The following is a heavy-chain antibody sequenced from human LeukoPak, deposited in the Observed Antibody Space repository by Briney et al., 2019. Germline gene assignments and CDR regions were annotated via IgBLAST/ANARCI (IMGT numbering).Heavy chain of an antibody. D-gene: IGHD4/OR15-4a*01. CDR2: IKDDGSAK. Sequence: PGGSLRLSCAASGFTFSSYWMSWVRQAPGKGLEWVGNIKDDGSAKSYVDSVKGRFTISRDNAKNSLFLQMNNLRAEDTAVYYCARDNPGYGAYESRGQGTRVTVSS. CDR1: GFTFSSYW. J-gene: IGHJ4*02. CDR3: ARDNPGYGAYES. V-gene: IGHV3-7*01.